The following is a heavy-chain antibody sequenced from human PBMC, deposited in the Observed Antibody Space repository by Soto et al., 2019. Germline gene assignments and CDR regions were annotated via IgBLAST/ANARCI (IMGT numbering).Heavy chain of an antibody. CDR3: ARVAVAGTRVDY. CDR2: FYYSEST. Sequence: PSETLSLTCAVSGGSISSSSYYWGWIRQPPGKGLEWIGSFYYSESTYYNPSLKSRVTISVDTSKNQFSLKLSSVTAADTAVYYCARVAVAGTRVDYWGQGTLVTVSS. CDR1: GGSISSSSYY. V-gene: IGHV4-39*07. D-gene: IGHD6-19*01. J-gene: IGHJ4*02.